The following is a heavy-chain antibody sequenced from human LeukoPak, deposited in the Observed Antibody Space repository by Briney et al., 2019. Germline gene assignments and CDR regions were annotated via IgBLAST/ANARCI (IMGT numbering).Heavy chain of an antibody. V-gene: IGHV2-70*04. CDR3: ASSGNPSFDY. D-gene: IGHD3-10*01. J-gene: IGHJ4*02. CDR2: IDWDDDK. Sequence: SGPALVKPTQTLTLTCTFSGFSLSTSKMRVSWIRQPPGKALEWLARIDWDDDKFYSASLKTRLTISKDTSKNQVVLTMTNMDPVDTATYYCASSGNPSFDYWGQGTLVTVSS. CDR1: GFSLSTSKMR.